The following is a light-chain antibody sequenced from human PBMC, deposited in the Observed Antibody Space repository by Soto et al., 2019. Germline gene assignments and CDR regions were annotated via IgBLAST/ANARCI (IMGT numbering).Light chain of an antibody. J-gene: IGLJ3*02. V-gene: IGLV1-44*01. Sequence: QSVLTQPPSASGAPGQRVTISCSGNSSNIGRNTVHWYQQVPGTAPKLLIYSHNQRPSGVPDRFSGSKSGTSASLAIRGLQSEDEADYYCAAWDDSLNGWVFGGGTKVTVL. CDR3: AAWDDSLNGWV. CDR1: SSNIGRNT. CDR2: SHN.